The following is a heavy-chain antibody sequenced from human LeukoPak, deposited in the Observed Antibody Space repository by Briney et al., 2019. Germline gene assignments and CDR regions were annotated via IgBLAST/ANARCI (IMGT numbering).Heavy chain of an antibody. V-gene: IGHV3-23*01. CDR2: ISGSGGST. J-gene: IGHJ6*02. Sequence: PWGSLRLSCAASGLTFSSYAMSWVRQAPGKVLEWVSAISGSGGSTYYADSVKGRSTISRDNSKNTLYLQMNSLRAEDTAVYYCANGQVATIGFFYYYGMDVWGQGTTVTVSS. CDR3: ANGQVATIGFFYYYGMDV. CDR1: GLTFSSYA. D-gene: IGHD5-12*01.